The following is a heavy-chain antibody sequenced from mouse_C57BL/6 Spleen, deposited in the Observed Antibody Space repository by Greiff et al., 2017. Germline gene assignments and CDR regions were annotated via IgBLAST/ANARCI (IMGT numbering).Heavy chain of an antibody. V-gene: IGHV1-80*01. CDR3: AREGDYYGSWYFDV. CDR2: IYPGDGDT. CDR1: GYAFSSYW. J-gene: IGHJ1*03. Sequence: VQLQQSGAELVKPGASVKISCKASGYAFSSYWMNWVKQRPGKGLGWIGQIYPGDGDTNYNGKFKGKATLTADKSSSTAYMQLSSLTSEDSAVYFCAREGDYYGSWYFDVWGTGTAVTVSS. D-gene: IGHD1-1*01.